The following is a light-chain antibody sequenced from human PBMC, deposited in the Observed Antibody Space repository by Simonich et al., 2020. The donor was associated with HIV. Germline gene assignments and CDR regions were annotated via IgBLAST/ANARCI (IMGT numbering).Light chain of an antibody. Sequence: EIVMTQSPATLSVSPGERATLSCRASQSVSSNLAWYEQKPGQAPRLLIYGSSTRATGIPARLSGSGSGTEFTLTISSLHSEDFAVYYCQQYYSTPWTFGQGTKVEIK. V-gene: IGKV3-15*01. CDR1: QSVSSN. J-gene: IGKJ1*01. CDR3: QQYYSTPWT. CDR2: GSS.